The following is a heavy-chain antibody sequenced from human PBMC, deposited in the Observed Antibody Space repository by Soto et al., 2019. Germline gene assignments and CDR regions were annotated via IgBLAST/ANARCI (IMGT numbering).Heavy chain of an antibody. CDR3: AKDRTVVAAIFDY. D-gene: IGHD2-15*01. CDR2: ISYDGSNK. J-gene: IGHJ4*02. V-gene: IGHV3-30*18. Sequence: GGSLRLSCAASGFTFSSYGMHWVRQAPGKGLEWVAVISYDGSNKYYADSVKGRFTISRDNSKNTLYLQMNSLRAEDTAVYYCAKDRTVVAAIFDYWGQGTLVTVSS. CDR1: GFTFSSYG.